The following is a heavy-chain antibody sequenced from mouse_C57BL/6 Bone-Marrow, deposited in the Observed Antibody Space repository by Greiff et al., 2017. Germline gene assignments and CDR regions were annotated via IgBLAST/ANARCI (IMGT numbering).Heavy chain of an antibody. CDR1: GFSLTSYG. J-gene: IGHJ3*01. D-gene: IGHD2-2*01. V-gene: IGHV2-3*01. CDR3: AKREGYGMAY. Sequence: QVQLKESGPGLVAPSQSLSITCTVSGFSLTSYGVSWVRQPPGKGLEWLGVIWGDGSTNYHSALISRLSISKDNSKGQVVLKLNSLQTDETATFYCAKREGYGMAYWGQGALVTVSA. CDR2: IWGDGST.